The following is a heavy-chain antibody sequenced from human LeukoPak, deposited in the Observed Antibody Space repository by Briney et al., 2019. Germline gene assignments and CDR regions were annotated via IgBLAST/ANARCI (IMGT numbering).Heavy chain of an antibody. CDR3: ARDVTHSSFDP. CDR1: GYTFTGYY. D-gene: IGHD5-18*01. Sequence: ASVKVSCKASGYTFTGYYMHWVRQAPGQGLEWMGWISAYNGNTNYAQKLQGRVTMTADTSTSTAYMELRSLRSDDTAVYYCARDVTHSSFDPWGQGTLVTVSS. CDR2: ISAYNGNT. J-gene: IGHJ5*02. V-gene: IGHV1-18*04.